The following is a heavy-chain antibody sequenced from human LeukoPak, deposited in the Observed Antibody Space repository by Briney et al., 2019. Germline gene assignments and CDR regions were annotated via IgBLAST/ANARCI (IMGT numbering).Heavy chain of an antibody. V-gene: IGHV3-30-3*01. D-gene: IGHD3-16*01. CDR3: ASLLIPDIDY. CDR1: GXTLSSYA. J-gene: IGHJ4*02. CDR2: ISYDGSQK. Sequence: GGSLRLSCAASGXTLSSYAMHWVRQAPGKGLQWVAVISYDGSQKYYADSVKGRFTISRDNSKNTLYLQMNSLRAEDTAVYYCASLLIPDIDYWGQGTLVTVSS.